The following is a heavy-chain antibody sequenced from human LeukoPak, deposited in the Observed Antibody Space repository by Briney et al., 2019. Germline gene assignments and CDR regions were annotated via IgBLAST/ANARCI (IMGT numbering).Heavy chain of an antibody. V-gene: IGHV4-59*11. Sequence: SETLPLTCTVSGGSISSHYWSWIRQPPGKGLEWIGYVYYSGSTNYNPSLKSRVTISVDASKNQFSLELSSVTAADTAMYYCARGYNWFDSWGQGTQVTVSS. J-gene: IGHJ5*01. CDR1: GGSISSHY. CDR2: VYYSGST. CDR3: ARGYNWFDS.